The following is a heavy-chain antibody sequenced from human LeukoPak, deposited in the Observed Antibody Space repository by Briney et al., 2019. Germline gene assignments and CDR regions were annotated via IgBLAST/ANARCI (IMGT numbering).Heavy chain of an antibody. CDR3: ARDTDNYGMDV. J-gene: IGHJ6*02. CDR2: LYSGVST. V-gene: IGHV3-66*01. Sequence: PGGSLRLSCAASGFTVSGSFMTWVRQAPGKGLEWVSVLYSGVSTYYADSVKGRLTVSRDNSKNTLYLQMNSLRAEDTAVYYCARDTDNYGMDVWGQGTTVTVSS. CDR1: GFTVSGSF.